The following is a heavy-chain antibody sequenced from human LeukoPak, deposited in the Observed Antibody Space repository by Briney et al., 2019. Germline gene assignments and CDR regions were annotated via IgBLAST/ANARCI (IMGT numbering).Heavy chain of an antibody. CDR2: IGSRNIYI. J-gene: IGHJ6*03. V-gene: IGHV3-21*01. CDR1: GFTFRTFG. Sequence: GGSLRLSCAASGFTFRTFGMNWVRQAPGKGLEWVSSIGSRNIYIYYADSVKGRFTISRDNAKNSLYQQMNSLRAEDTAVYYCARDAYYYYYMDVWGKGTTVTVSS. CDR3: ARDAYYYYYMDV.